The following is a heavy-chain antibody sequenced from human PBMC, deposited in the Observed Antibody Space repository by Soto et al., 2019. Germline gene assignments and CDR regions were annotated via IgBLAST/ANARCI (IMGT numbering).Heavy chain of an antibody. J-gene: IGHJ6*02. D-gene: IGHD6-13*01. Sequence: QVQLVESGGGVVQPGRSLRLSCAASGFTFSSYGMHWVRQAPGKGLEWVAVIWYDGSNKYYADSVKGRFTISRDTSKNPLYLQMNSRRAEDMAVYYCARDPLRGIAALTRTYYYYYGMDVWGQGTTVTVSS. CDR3: ARDPLRGIAALTRTYYYYYGMDV. CDR2: IWYDGSNK. V-gene: IGHV3-33*01. CDR1: GFTFSSYG.